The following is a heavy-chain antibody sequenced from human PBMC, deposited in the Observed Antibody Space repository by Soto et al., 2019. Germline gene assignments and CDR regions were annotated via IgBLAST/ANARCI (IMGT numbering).Heavy chain of an antibody. V-gene: IGHV1-46*01. CDR1: GYTFTSYH. CDR3: AREGLVLVPTTVNSDYYYYAMDV. D-gene: IGHD2-2*01. J-gene: IGHJ6*02. CDR2: INPSGGST. Sequence: ASVKVSCQASGYTFTSYHMHWVRQAPGQGLEWVGLINPSGGSTSNAQKFQGRVTITADESTSTAYMELSSLRSEDTAVYYCAREGLVLVPTTVNSDYYYYAMDVWGQGTTVTVSS.